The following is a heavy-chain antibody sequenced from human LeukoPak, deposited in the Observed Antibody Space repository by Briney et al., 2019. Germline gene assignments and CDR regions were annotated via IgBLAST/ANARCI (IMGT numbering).Heavy chain of an antibody. V-gene: IGHV3-64*01. CDR3: ARGLGYRSSTSCYAGSDY. CDR1: GFTFSSYA. CDR2: ISSNGGST. Sequence: PGGSLRLSCAASGFTFSSYAMHWVRQAPGKGLEYVSAISSNGGSTYYANSVKGRFTISRDNSKNTLYLQMGSLRAEDMAVYYCARGLGYRSSTSCYAGSDYWGQGTLVTVSS. D-gene: IGHD2-2*01. J-gene: IGHJ4*02.